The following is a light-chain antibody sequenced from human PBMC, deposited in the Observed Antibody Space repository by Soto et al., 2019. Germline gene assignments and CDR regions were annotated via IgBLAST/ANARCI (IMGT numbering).Light chain of an antibody. V-gene: IGLV2-8*01. J-gene: IGLJ1*01. CDR2: EVN. CDR1: SSDVGGYDF. Sequence: QSVLTQPPSASGSPGQSVTISCTGTSSDVGGYDFVSWYQQHPGKAPKLMIYEVNKRPSGVPDRFSGSKSDNTASLTISGLQTEDEADYYCLSYTASSTFVFGTGTKV. CDR3: LSYTASSTFV.